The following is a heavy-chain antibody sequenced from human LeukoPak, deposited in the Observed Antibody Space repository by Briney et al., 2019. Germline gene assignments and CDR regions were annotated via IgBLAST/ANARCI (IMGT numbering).Heavy chain of an antibody. J-gene: IGHJ4*02. V-gene: IGHV3-30*04. CDR3: ARKYTTSYYSIDY. Sequence: GRSLRLSCEASGFTFNNYDMHWVRQAPGKGLDWVTFISYDGSKEHYADSVKGRFTISRDNSKKTLYLQMNSLKTEDTAVYCCARKYTTSYYSIDYWGQGTLVTVSS. CDR2: ISYDGSKE. D-gene: IGHD3-10*01. CDR1: GFTFNNYD.